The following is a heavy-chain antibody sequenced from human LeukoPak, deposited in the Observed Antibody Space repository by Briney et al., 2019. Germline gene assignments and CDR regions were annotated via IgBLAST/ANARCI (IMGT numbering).Heavy chain of an antibody. CDR1: GGSISSGGYY. Sequence: SETLSLTCTVSGGSISSGGYYWSWIRQHPGKGLEWIGYIYYSGSTYYNPSLKSRVTISVDTSKNQFSLKLSSVTAADTAVYYCAGDGGSDSYGSYYFDYWGQGTLVTVSS. J-gene: IGHJ4*02. CDR3: AGDGGSDSYGSYYFDY. V-gene: IGHV4-31*03. CDR2: IYYSGST. D-gene: IGHD5-18*01.